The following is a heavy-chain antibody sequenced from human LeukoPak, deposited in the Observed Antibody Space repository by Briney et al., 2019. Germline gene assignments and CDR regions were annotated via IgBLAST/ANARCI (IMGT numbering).Heavy chain of an antibody. Sequence: GTLSLTCAVSGGSISSSNWWSWVRQPPGKGLEWVSAISGSGGSTYYADSVKGRFTISRDNSKNTLYLQMNSLRAEDTAVYYCAKTRGGSGRRLLDWYFDLWGRGALVTVSP. CDR2: ISGSGGST. CDR3: AKTRGGSGRRLLDWYFDL. CDR1: GGSISSSN. V-gene: IGHV3-23*01. D-gene: IGHD3-10*01. J-gene: IGHJ2*01.